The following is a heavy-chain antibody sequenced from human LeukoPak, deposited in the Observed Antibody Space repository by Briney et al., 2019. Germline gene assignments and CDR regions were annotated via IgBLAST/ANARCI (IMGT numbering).Heavy chain of an antibody. Sequence: SSETLSLTCTVSGGSISSYYWSWIRQPPGKGVEWIGYIYYSGSTNYNPSLKSRVTISVDTSKNQFCLKLRSMTAAGTAVYYCARVQESSLYIYYWGQGTLVTVSS. V-gene: IGHV4-59*01. J-gene: IGHJ4*01. CDR3: ARVQESSLYIYY. CDR2: IYYSGST. D-gene: IGHD1-26*01. CDR1: GGSISSYY.